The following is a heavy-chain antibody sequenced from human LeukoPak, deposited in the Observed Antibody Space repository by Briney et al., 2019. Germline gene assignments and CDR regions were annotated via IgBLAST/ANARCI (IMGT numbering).Heavy chain of an antibody. D-gene: IGHD2-2*01. J-gene: IGHJ5*02. Sequence: GGSRRLSCAASGFTFSSYNMNWVRQAPGKGLEWVSYISSSSSTIYYADSVKGRFTISRDNAKNSLYLQMNSLRDEDTAVYYCARGVVPAAMSWFDPWGQGTLVTVSS. V-gene: IGHV3-48*02. CDR3: ARGVVPAAMSWFDP. CDR1: GFTFSSYN. CDR2: ISSSSSTI.